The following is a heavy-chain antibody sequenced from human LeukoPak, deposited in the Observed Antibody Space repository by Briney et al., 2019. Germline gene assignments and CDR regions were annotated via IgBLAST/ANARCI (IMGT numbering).Heavy chain of an antibody. D-gene: IGHD4-23*01. CDR3: ARTNYGGNSDWFDP. Sequence: SGTLSLTCAVSGGSISSSNWWSWVRQPPGKGLEWIEEIYHSGSTNYNPSLKSRVTISVDKSKNQFSLKLSSVTAADTAVCYCARTNYGGNSDWFDPWGQGTLVTVSS. J-gene: IGHJ5*02. V-gene: IGHV4-4*02. CDR1: GGSISSSNW. CDR2: IYHSGST.